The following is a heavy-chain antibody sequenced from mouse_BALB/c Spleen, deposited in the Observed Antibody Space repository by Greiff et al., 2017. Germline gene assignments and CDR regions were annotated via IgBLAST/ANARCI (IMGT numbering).Heavy chain of an antibody. D-gene: IGHD2-3*01. CDR3: ARVYGYYEEYYAMDY. V-gene: IGHV1-54*01. J-gene: IGHJ4*01. CDR2: INPGSGGT. Sequence: QVQLKESGAELVRPGTSVKVSCKASGYAFTNYLIEWVKQRPGQGLEWIGVINPGSGGTNYNEKFKGKATLTADKSSSTAYMQLSSLTSDDSAVYFCARVYGYYEEYYAMDYWGQGTSVTVSA. CDR1: GYAFTNYL.